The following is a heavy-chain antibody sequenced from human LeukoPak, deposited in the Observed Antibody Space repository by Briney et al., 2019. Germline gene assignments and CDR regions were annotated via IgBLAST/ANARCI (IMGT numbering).Heavy chain of an antibody. V-gene: IGHV4-4*07. CDR1: GGPIYSYY. J-gene: IGHJ6*03. D-gene: IGHD3-22*01. Sequence: SATLTLTATYSGGPIYSYYWSWIRQTSGKGFEWIGPLYPGASTNYNPSHKSRVAMSVETSKNQFALKLSAVTSADTAVYYCARLKFYDSTGYSPGHYMDVWGKGTTVTVSS. CDR3: ARLKFYDSTGYSPGHYMDV. CDR2: LYPGAST.